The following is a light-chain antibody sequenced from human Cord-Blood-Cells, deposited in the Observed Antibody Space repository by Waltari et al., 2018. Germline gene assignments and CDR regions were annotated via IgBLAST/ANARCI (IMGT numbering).Light chain of an antibody. J-gene: IGLJ1*01. CDR1: SSDVGGYNY. Sequence: QSALTQPRPVSGSPGQSVTILCTGTSSDVGGYNYVSWYQQHPGKAPNLMIYDVSKRPSGVPDRFSGSKSGNTASLTISGLQAEDEADYYCCSYAGSYTYVFGTGTKVTVL. CDR3: CSYAGSYTYV. V-gene: IGLV2-11*01. CDR2: DVS.